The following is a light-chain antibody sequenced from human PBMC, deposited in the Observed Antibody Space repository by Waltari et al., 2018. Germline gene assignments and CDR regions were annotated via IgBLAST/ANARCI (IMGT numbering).Light chain of an antibody. CDR3: CSYAGGGTYV. J-gene: IGLJ1*01. CDR2: EVT. CDR1: SSDVAKYNL. V-gene: IGLV2-23*02. Sequence: QSALTQPASVSRSPGQSITISCTGTSSDVAKYNLVSWYQHHPDKAPKLMIYEVTKRPSWVFIPFSGSKSDNPASLTIPGLQAEDEADYYCCSYAGGGTYVFGPGTKVTVL.